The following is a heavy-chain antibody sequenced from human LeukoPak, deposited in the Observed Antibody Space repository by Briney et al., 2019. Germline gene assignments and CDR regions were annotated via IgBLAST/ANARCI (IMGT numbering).Heavy chain of an antibody. V-gene: IGHV4-59*08. CDR2: IYYSGST. D-gene: IGHD3-22*01. CDR1: RGSINTYY. J-gene: IGHJ4*02. CDR3: ARHGRPYYYDSSGYYDY. Sequence: SETLSLTCTVSRGSINTYYWSWIRQPPGKGLEWIGCIYYSGSTDYNPSLKGRVTISVDTSKNQFSLKLTSVTAADTAVYYCARHGRPYYYDSSGYYDYWGQGTLVTVSS.